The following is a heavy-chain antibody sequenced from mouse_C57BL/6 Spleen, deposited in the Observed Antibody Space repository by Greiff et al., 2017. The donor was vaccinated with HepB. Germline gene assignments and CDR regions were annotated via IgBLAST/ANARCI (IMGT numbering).Heavy chain of an antibody. CDR3: TRVGSNYLSFDY. J-gene: IGHJ2*01. D-gene: IGHD2-5*01. CDR1: GYTFTDYE. CDR2: IDPETGGT. V-gene: IGHV1-15*01. Sequence: QVQLQQSGAELVRPGASVTLSCKASGYTFTDYEMHWVKQTPVHGLEWIGAIDPETGGTAYNQKFKGKAILTADKSSSTAYMELRSLTSEDSAVYYCTRVGSNYLSFDYWGQGTTLTVSS.